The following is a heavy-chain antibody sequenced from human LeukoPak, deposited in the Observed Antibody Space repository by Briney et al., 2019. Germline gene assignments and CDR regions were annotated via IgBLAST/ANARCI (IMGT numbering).Heavy chain of an antibody. CDR1: GFTFSSYG. J-gene: IGHJ3*02. D-gene: IGHD2-2*02. V-gene: IGHV3-30*18. CDR3: ANFFVPAAIDAFDI. Sequence: PGGSLRLSCAASGFTFSSYGMHWVRQAPGKGLEWVAVISYDGSRIYYTDSVKGRFTISRDNSKNTLYLQMNSLRAEDTAVYYCANFFVPAAIDAFDIWGQGTMVTVSS. CDR2: ISYDGSRI.